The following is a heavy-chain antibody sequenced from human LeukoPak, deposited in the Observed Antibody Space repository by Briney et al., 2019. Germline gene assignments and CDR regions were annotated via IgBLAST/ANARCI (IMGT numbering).Heavy chain of an antibody. J-gene: IGHJ4*02. Sequence: SETLSLTCTASGGSISSSSYYWGWIRQPPGKGLEWIGYIYYSGSTNYNPSLKSRVTISVDTSKNQFSLKLSSVTAADTAVYYCARYYYDSSGYYYDYWGQGTLVTVSS. V-gene: IGHV4-61*05. CDR2: IYYSGST. CDR3: ARYYYDSSGYYYDY. CDR1: GGSISSSSYY. D-gene: IGHD3-22*01.